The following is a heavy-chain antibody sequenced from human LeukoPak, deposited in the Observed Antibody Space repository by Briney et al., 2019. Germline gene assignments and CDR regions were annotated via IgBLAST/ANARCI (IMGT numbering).Heavy chain of an antibody. D-gene: IGHD2-21*02. CDR2: IRYDGSNK. J-gene: IGHJ3*02. CDR3: ARDRQTYCGGDCYSDAFDI. V-gene: IGHV3-30*02. Sequence: PGGSLRLSCAASGFTFSSYGMHWVRQAPGKGLEWVAFIRYDGSNKYYADSVKGRFTISRDNSKNTLYLQMNSLRAEDTAVYYCARDRQTYCGGDCYSDAFDIWGQGTMVTVSS. CDR1: GFTFSSYG.